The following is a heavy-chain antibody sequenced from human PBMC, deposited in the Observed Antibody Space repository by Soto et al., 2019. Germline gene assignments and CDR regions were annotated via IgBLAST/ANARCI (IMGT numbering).Heavy chain of an antibody. CDR1: GYTFTSYG. D-gene: IGHD4-17*01. CDR2: ISAYNGNT. CDR3: ARGSYGAYTGTNWFDP. Sequence: QVQLVQSGAEVKKPGASVKVSCKASGYTFTSYGISWVRQAPGQGLEWMGWISAYNGNTNYAQKLQGRVTMTTDTSTNTAYMELRSLRSDDKAVYYWARGSYGAYTGTNWFDPWGQGNLVTVSS. J-gene: IGHJ5*02. V-gene: IGHV1-18*01.